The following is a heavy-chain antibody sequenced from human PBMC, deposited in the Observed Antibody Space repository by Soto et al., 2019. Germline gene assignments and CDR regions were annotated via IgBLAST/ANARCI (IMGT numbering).Heavy chain of an antibody. Sequence: QVQLVESGGGVVQPGRSLRLSCAASGFTFSSYGMHWVRQAPGKGLEWVAVIWYDGSNKYYADSVKGRFTISRDNSKNPLYLEMNSLRAEDTAVYYCASLGTIAGGYYPETDFLYYWGQGTLVTVSS. CDR1: GFTFSSYG. D-gene: IGHD3-10*01. CDR3: ASLGTIAGGYYPETDFLYY. CDR2: IWYDGSNK. J-gene: IGHJ4*02. V-gene: IGHV3-33*01.